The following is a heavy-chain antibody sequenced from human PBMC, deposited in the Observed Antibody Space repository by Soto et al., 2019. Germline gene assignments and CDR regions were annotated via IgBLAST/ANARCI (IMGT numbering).Heavy chain of an antibody. CDR1: GYTFTRSG. CDR2: ISTYNGDT. J-gene: IGHJ6*02. D-gene: IGHD5-12*01. Sequence: GASVKVSCKASGYTFTRSGISWVRQAPGQGLEWMGWISTYNGDTNYAQTFQGRVTMTTDTSTSTVHMEVRSLRSDDTAVYYCARERVAPYYYYGMDVWGQGTPVTVSS. CDR3: ARERVAPYYYYGMDV. V-gene: IGHV1-18*01.